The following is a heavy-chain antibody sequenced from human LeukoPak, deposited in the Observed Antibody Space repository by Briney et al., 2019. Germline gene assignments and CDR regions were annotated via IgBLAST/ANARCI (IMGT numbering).Heavy chain of an antibody. CDR3: AKVGYYYDSSGYSEAFDY. D-gene: IGHD3-22*01. J-gene: IGHJ4*02. Sequence: GGSLRLSCAASGFTFDDYAMHWVRQAPGKGLEWVSGISWNSGSIGYADSVKGQFTISRDNAKNSLYLQMNSLRAEDTALYYCAKVGYYYDSSGYSEAFDYWGQGTLVTVSS. CDR2: ISWNSGSI. CDR1: GFTFDDYA. V-gene: IGHV3-9*01.